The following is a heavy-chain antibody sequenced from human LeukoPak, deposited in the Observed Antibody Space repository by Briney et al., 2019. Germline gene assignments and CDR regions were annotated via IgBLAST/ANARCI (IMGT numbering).Heavy chain of an antibody. CDR1: GFTFSDHY. V-gene: IGHV3-30-3*01. CDR2: ISYDGSNK. J-gene: IGHJ4*02. CDR3: ARENYGDHYFDY. D-gene: IGHD4-17*01. Sequence: GGSLRLSCAASGFTFSDHYMDWVRQAPGKGLEWVAVISYDGSNKYYADSVKGQFTISRDNSKNTLFLQMNSLRAEDTAVYYCARENYGDHYFDYWGQGTLVTVSS.